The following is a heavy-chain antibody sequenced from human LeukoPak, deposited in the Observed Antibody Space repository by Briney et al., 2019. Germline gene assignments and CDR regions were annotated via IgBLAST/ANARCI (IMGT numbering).Heavy chain of an antibody. CDR1: GGSISSYY. V-gene: IGHV4-59*01. Sequence: SETLSLTCTVSGGSISSYYWGWIRQPPGKGLEWIGHISDSGSTNNNPALRSRATISADTSKNQFSPKLTSVTAADTAVYYCARVPYYYYYMDVWGKGTTVTVSS. CDR3: ARVPYYYYYMDV. J-gene: IGHJ6*03. CDR2: ISDSGST.